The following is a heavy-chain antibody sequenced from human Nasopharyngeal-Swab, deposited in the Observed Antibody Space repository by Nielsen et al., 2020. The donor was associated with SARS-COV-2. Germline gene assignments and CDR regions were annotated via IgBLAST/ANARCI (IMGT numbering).Heavy chain of an antibody. Sequence: RQAPGKGLEWIGYIYYSGSTNYNPSLKSRVTISVDTSKNQLSLKLSSVTAADTAVYYCAGAVAGTGWDYWGQGTLVTVSS. CDR3: AGAVAGTGWDY. J-gene: IGHJ4*02. V-gene: IGHV4-59*01. D-gene: IGHD6-19*01. CDR2: IYYSGST.